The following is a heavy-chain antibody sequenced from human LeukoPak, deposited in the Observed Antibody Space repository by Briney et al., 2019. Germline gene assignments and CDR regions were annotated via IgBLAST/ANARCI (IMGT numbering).Heavy chain of an antibody. J-gene: IGHJ4*02. CDR1: GFTFSSYW. Sequence: PGGSLRLSCAASGFTFSSYWMHWVRQAPGKGLVWVSRINSDGSSTSYADSVKGRSTISRDNAKNTLYLQMNSLRAEDTAVYYCALTRRRQWLTNFDYWGQGTLVTVSS. V-gene: IGHV3-74*01. D-gene: IGHD6-19*01. CDR2: INSDGSST. CDR3: ALTRRRQWLTNFDY.